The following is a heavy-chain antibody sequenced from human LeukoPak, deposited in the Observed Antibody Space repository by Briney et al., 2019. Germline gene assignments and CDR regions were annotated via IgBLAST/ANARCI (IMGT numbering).Heavy chain of an antibody. CDR1: GYTFTGYY. CDR3: ARGGGMPRVTKSWFAP. V-gene: IGHV1-2*02. J-gene: IGHJ5*02. Sequence: ASVKVSCKASGYTFTGYYMHWVRQAPGQGLEWMGWINPNSGGTNYAQKFQGRVTMTRDTSISTAYMELSRLRSDDTAVYYCARGGGMPRVTKSWFAPGGRGTRVTVSP. D-gene: IGHD4-17*01. CDR2: INPNSGGT.